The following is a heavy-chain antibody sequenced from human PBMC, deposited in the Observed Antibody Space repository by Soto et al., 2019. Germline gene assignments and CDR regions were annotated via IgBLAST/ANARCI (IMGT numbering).Heavy chain of an antibody. V-gene: IGHV3-23*01. D-gene: IGHD6-6*01. J-gene: IGHJ4*02. CDR2: ISGSGGST. CDR1: GFTFSSYA. Sequence: SGGSLRLSCAASGFTFSSYAMSWVRPAPGKGLEWVSAISGSGGSTYYADSVKGRFTISRDNSKNTLYLQMNSLRAEDTAVYYCAKDLLTWLKSSPVDYWGQGTLVTVSS. CDR3: AKDLLTWLKSSPVDY.